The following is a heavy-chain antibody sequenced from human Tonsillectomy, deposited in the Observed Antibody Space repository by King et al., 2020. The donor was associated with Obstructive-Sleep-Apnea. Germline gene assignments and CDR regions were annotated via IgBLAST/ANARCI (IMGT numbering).Heavy chain of an antibody. D-gene: IGHD7-27*01. CDR2: LSFDGNNK. CDR1: GFTFSSYG. Sequence: QVQLVESGGSVAQPGKSLRLSCAASGFTFSSYGMHWVRQAPGKGLEWMAGLSFDGNNKYYRDSVKGRFTISRDNSNNTVHLQMSSLRVDDTAMYFCVKDKWGSASIAGINYFEYWGPGILVTVSS. CDR3: VKDKWGSASIAGINYFEY. J-gene: IGHJ4*02. V-gene: IGHV3-30*18.